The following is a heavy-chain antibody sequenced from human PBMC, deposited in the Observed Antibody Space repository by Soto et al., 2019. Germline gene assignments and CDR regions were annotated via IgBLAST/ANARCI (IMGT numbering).Heavy chain of an antibody. Sequence: QVQLVQSGAEVKKPGASVKVSCKASGYTFTSYAMHWVRQAPGQRLEWMGWINAGNGNTKYSQKFQGRVTITRDTSASTAYMELSSLRSEDTAVYYCARARGYCSGGSCYSYFDYWGQGTLVTVSS. CDR1: GYTFTSYA. V-gene: IGHV1-3*01. J-gene: IGHJ4*02. D-gene: IGHD2-15*01. CDR3: ARARGYCSGGSCYSYFDY. CDR2: INAGNGNT.